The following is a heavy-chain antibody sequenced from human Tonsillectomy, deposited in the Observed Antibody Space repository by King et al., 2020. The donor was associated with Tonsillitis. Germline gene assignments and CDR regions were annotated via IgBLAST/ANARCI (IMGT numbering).Heavy chain of an antibody. CDR3: TRGRVSYSLDY. V-gene: IGHV3-30-3*01. D-gene: IGHD1-26*01. J-gene: IGHJ4*02. CDR2: ISYDGSNK. Sequence: HVQLVESGGGVVQPGRSLRLSCAASGFTFSGYAMHWVRQAPGKGLEWVAVISYDGSNKYYADSVKGRFTISRDNSKNTLYLQMNSLRAEDTAIYYCTRGRVSYSLDYWGQGTLVTVSS. CDR1: GFTFSGYA.